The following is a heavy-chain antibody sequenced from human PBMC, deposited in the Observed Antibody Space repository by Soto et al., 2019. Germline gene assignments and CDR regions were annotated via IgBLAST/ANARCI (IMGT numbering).Heavy chain of an antibody. CDR3: AKDLKGYSSSWFSYYYYYGMDV. Sequence: QVQLVESGGGVVQPGRSLRLSCAASGFTFSSYGMHWVRQAPGKGLEWVAVISYDGSNKYYADSVKGRFTISRDNSKNTLYLQMNSLRAEDTAVYYCAKDLKGYSSSWFSYYYYYGMDVWGQGTTVTVSS. J-gene: IGHJ6*02. CDR1: GFTFSSYG. D-gene: IGHD6-13*01. CDR2: ISYDGSNK. V-gene: IGHV3-30*18.